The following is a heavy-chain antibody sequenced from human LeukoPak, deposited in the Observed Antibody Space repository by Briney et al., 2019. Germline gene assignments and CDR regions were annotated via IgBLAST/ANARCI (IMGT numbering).Heavy chain of an antibody. J-gene: IGHJ6*02. V-gene: IGHV3-30*18. CDR1: GFTFSSYG. CDR3: AKIVAATHDSDYYYYGMDV. D-gene: IGHD2-15*01. Sequence: HPGGSLRLSCAASGFTFSSYGIHWVRQAPGKGLEWVAVISYDGSNKYYADSVKGRFTISRDNSKNTLYLQMNSLRAEDTAVYYCAKIVAATHDSDYYYYGMDVWGQGTTVTVSS. CDR2: ISYDGSNK.